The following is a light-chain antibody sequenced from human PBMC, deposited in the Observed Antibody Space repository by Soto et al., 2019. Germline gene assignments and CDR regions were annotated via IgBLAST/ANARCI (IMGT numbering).Light chain of an antibody. CDR1: QSVSSD. CDR3: LQRSDWPRT. V-gene: IGKV3-11*01. J-gene: IGKJ2*01. CDR2: AAS. Sequence: EIVLPQSPATLSLSPGERATLSCSASQSVSSDLGWYQQKPGQAPRLLLYAASNRATGIPARFSGSGSGTDFTLTISSLEPEDFAVYYCLQRSDWPRTFGQGTKLEIK.